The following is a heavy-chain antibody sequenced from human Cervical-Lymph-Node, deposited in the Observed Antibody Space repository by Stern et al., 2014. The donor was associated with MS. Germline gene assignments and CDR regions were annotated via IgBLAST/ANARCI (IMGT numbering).Heavy chain of an antibody. J-gene: IGHJ3*02. V-gene: IGHV1-18*01. CDR3: AINYYGAGTYRAFDI. D-gene: IGHD3-10*01. Sequence: QVQLLQPGAELKKPGASVKVSCKASGYRFVSYGITWVRQAPGQGLEWLGWISADTGDTDYARNLQGRVTMTTHTPTTTAYMELRSLRSDDTAVYYCAINYYGAGTYRAFDIWGQGTLVIVSA. CDR2: ISADTGDT. CDR1: GYRFVSYG.